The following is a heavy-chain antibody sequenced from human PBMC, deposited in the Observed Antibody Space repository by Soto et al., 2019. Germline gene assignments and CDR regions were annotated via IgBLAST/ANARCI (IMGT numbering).Heavy chain of an antibody. D-gene: IGHD1-7*01. Sequence: GGSLRLSCAASGFTFSSYGMHWVRQAPGKGLEWVAVISYDGSNKYYADSVKGRFTISRDNSKNTLYLQMNSLRAEDTAVYYCAKDRTIGSVAVQIPPVDYWGQGTLVTVSS. CDR1: GFTFSSYG. J-gene: IGHJ4*02. V-gene: IGHV3-30*18. CDR3: AKDRTIGSVAVQIPPVDY. CDR2: ISYDGSNK.